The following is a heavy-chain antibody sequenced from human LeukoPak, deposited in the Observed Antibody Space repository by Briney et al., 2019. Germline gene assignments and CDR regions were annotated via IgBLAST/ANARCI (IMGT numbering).Heavy chain of an antibody. J-gene: IGHJ4*02. CDR2: ISYDGSNK. D-gene: IGHD2-15*01. CDR3: ARDKTGFFSGSGCLGSTFDY. V-gene: IGHV3-30*04. CDR1: GFILSDYN. Sequence: GGSLRLSCAASGFILSDYNMHWVRQAPGKGLEWVAVISYDGSNKYYADSVKGRFTISRDNSKNTLYLQMNSLRAEDTAVYYCARDKTGFFSGSGCLGSTFDYGGQETLATVSS.